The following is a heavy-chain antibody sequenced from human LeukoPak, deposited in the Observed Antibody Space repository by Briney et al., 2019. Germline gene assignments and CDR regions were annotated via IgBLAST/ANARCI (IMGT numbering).Heavy chain of an antibody. D-gene: IGHD4-11*01. V-gene: IGHV3-30*18. CDR2: ISYDGSNK. J-gene: IGHJ4*02. CDR1: GFTFSSYW. CDR3: AKGSDYSNYGHADY. Sequence: GGSLRLSCAASGFTFSSYWMSWVRQAPGKGLEWVAVISYDGSNKYYADSVKGRFTISRDNSKNTLYLQMNSLRAEDTAVYYCAKGSDYSNYGHADYWGQGTLVTVSS.